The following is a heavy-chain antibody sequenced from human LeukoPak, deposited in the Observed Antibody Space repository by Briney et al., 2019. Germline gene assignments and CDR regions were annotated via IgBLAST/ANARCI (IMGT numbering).Heavy chain of an antibody. D-gene: IGHD4-17*01. J-gene: IGHJ6*02. CDR1: GYTFTGYY. CDR3: ASKRLGPVTTLYYYYGMDV. V-gene: IGHV1-2*02. CDR2: INPNSGGT. Sequence: ASVKVSCKASGYTFTGYYIHWVRQAPGQGLEWMGWINPNSGGTNYAQKFQGRVTMTRDTSISTAYMELSRLRSDDTAVYYCASKRLGPVTTLYYYYGMDVWGQGTTVTVSS.